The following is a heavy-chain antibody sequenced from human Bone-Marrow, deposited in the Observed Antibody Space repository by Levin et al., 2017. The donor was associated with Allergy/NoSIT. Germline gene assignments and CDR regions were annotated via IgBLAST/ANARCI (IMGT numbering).Heavy chain of an antibody. CDR3: ARDLEVLY. V-gene: IGHV3-7*01. Sequence: ETLSLTCAASGFTFSSYWMSWVRQAPGKGLEWVANIKQDGSEKYYVDSVKGRFTISRDNAKNSLYLQMNSLRAEDTAVYYCARDLEVLYWGQGTLVTVSS. D-gene: IGHD1-1*01. J-gene: IGHJ4*02. CDR1: GFTFSSYW. CDR2: IKQDGSEK.